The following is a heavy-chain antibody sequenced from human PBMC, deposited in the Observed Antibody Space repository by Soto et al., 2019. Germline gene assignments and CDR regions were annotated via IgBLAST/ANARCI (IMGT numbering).Heavy chain of an antibody. J-gene: IGHJ3*02. CDR3: ARVRWFGDDAFDI. CDR2: IKQDGSEK. CDR1: GFTFSSYW. D-gene: IGHD3-10*01. V-gene: IGHV3-7*01. Sequence: PGGSLRLSCAASGFTFSSYWMSWVRQAPGKGLEWVANIKQDGSEKYYVDSVKGRFTISRDNAKNSLYLQMNSLRAEDTAVYYCARVRWFGDDAFDIWGQGTMVTVSS.